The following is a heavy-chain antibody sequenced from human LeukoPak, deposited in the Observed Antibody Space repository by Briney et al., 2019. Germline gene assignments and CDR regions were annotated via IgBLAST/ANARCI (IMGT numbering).Heavy chain of an antibody. CDR2: ISGSGGTT. D-gene: IGHD3-10*02. J-gene: IGHJ6*04. CDR1: GFTFSSYA. Sequence: GGSLRLSCAASGFTFSSYAMSWVRQAPGKGLEWVSVISGSGGTTFYTDSVKGRFTISRDNSKNTLYLQMNSLRAEDTAVYYCAELGITMIGGVWGKGTTVTISS. V-gene: IGHV3-23*01. CDR3: AELGITMIGGV.